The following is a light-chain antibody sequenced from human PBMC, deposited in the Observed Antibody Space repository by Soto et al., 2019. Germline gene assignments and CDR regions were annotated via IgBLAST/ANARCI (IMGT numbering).Light chain of an antibody. CDR2: EVN. J-gene: IGLJ2*01. CDR3: SSYAGSGV. Sequence: QSALTQPPSASGSPGQSVAISCTGTSSDVGGYNYVSWYQQHPGKAPKLIIYEVNKRPSGVPDRFSGSKSGNTASLTVSGLQAEDEADYYCSSYAGSGVVGGGTKLTVL. CDR1: SSDVGGYNY. V-gene: IGLV2-8*01.